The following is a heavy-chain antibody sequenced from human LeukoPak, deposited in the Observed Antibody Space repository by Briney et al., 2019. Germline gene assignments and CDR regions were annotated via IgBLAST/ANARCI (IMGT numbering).Heavy chain of an antibody. D-gene: IGHD3-10*01. CDR1: GFTFGDYA. CDR3: TRDRYGSGSYYNAYFDY. V-gene: IGHV3-49*04. J-gene: IGHJ4*02. CDR2: IRSKAYGGTT. Sequence: GGSLRLSCTASGFTFGDYAMSWVRQAPGKGLEWVGFIRSKAYGGTTEYAASVKGRFTISRDDSKSIAYLQMNSLKTEDTAVYYCTRDRYGSGSYYNAYFDYWGQGTLVTVSS.